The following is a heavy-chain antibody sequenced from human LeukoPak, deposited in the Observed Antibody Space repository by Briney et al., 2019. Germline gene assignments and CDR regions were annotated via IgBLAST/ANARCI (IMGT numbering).Heavy chain of an antibody. Sequence: GASVKVSCKASGYTFTSYDINWVRQATGQGLEWMVWMNPNSGNTGYAQKFQGRVTMTRNTSISTAYMELSSLRAEDTALYYCAKEGWESYGYQHYYYYYMDVWGKGTTVTISS. CDR3: AKEGWESYGYQHYYYYYMDV. CDR1: GYTFTSYD. J-gene: IGHJ6*03. D-gene: IGHD5-18*01. CDR2: MNPNSGNT. V-gene: IGHV1-8*01.